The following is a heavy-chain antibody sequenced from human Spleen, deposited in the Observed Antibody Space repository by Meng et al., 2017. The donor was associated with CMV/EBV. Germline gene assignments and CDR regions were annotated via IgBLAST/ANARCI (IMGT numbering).Heavy chain of an antibody. D-gene: IGHD3-3*01. V-gene: IGHV4-39*07. J-gene: IGHJ3*02. CDR1: GGSISSSSYY. CDR2: IYYSGST. Sequence: SETLSLTCTVSGGSISSSSYYWGWIRQPPGKGLEWIGSIYYSGSTYYNPSLKSRVTISVDTSKNQFSLKLSAVTAADTAVYYCARAGDFWSGYYSPDAFDIWGQGTMVTVSS. CDR3: ARAGDFWSGYYSPDAFDI.